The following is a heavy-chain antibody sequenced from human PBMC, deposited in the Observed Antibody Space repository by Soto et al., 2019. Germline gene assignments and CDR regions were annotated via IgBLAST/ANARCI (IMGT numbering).Heavy chain of an antibody. Sequence: GGSLRLSCAASGFTFSSYSMNWVRQAPGKGLEWVSSISSSSSYIYYADSVKGRFTISRDNAKNSLYLQMNSLRAEDTAVYYCATDIVVVVAATSGDYWGQGTLVTVSS. CDR3: ATDIVVVVAATSGDY. CDR2: ISSSSSYI. D-gene: IGHD2-15*01. V-gene: IGHV3-21*01. J-gene: IGHJ4*02. CDR1: GFTFSSYS.